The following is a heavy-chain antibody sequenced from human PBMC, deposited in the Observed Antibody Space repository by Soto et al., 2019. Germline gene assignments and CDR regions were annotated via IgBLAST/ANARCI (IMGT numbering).Heavy chain of an antibody. D-gene: IGHD2-21*02. J-gene: IGHJ3*02. CDR2: ISAYNGNT. CDR3: ARPAYCGGDCYYGAFDI. V-gene: IGHV1-18*01. CDR1: GYTFTSYG. Sequence: QVQLVQSGAEVKKPGASVKVSCKASGYTFTSYGISWVRQAPGQGLEWMGWISAYNGNTNYAQKRQGRDTMTTDTSTSTAYMELRSLRSDDTAVYYCARPAYCGGDCYYGAFDIWGQGTMVTVSS.